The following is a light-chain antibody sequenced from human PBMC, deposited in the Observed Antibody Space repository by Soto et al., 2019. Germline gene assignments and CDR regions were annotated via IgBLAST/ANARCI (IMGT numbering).Light chain of an antibody. Sequence: EIVFAPSTGNLSLSPGERAPHSCRASQSVSNNYLAWYQQKPGQAPRLLIYGASNRATGIPDRFSGSGSGTDFTLTISRLEPEDFAVYYCQQDGSSGTFGQGTKVDIK. V-gene: IGKV3-20*01. CDR2: GAS. J-gene: IGKJ1*01. CDR1: QSVSNNY. CDR3: QQDGSSGT.